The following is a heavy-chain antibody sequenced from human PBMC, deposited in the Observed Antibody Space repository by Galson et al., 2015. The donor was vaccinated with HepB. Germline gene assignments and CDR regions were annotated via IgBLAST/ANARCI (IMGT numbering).Heavy chain of an antibody. J-gene: IGHJ4*02. CDR2: IYYSGST. CDR3: ARSPPSGTSRPYDY. Sequence: LTCTVSGGSISSRSYYWGWIRQPPGKGLEWIGRIYYSGSTNYSPSLKRRVTISVDTSKNQFSLKLSSVTAADTAVYYCARSPPSGTSRPYDYRGQGTLVTVSS. D-gene: IGHD1-26*01. CDR1: GGSISSRSYY. V-gene: IGHV4-39*01.